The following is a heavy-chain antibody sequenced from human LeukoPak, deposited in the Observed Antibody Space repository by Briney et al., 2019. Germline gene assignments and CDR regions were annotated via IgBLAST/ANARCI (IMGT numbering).Heavy chain of an antibody. D-gene: IGHD3-3*02. Sequence: GSLGLTCAASGLIVSSSYMTWVRQAPGKGLEWVSVIYSDGDTYHADSVKGRFTISRDNSKNTLYLQMNSLRAEDTAFYYCTRGQVGRIVGAFGPWGQGTLVTVSS. CDR1: GLIVSSSY. CDR2: IYSDGDT. CDR3: TRGQVGRIVGAFGP. V-gene: IGHV3-66*01. J-gene: IGHJ5*02.